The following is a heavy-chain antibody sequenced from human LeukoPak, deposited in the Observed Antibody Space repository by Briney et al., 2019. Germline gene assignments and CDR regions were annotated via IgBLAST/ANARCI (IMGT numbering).Heavy chain of an antibody. V-gene: IGHV1-69*06. J-gene: IGHJ3*02. CDR2: IIPIFGTA. D-gene: IGHD3-10*01. CDR3: ASEYGSGSYYNAAFDI. Sequence: GASVKVSCKASGGTFSSYAISWVRQAPGQGLEWMGGIIPIFGTANYAQKFQGRVTITADKSTSTAYTELSSLRSEDTAVYYCASEYGSGSYYNAAFDIWGQGTMVTVSS. CDR1: GGTFSSYA.